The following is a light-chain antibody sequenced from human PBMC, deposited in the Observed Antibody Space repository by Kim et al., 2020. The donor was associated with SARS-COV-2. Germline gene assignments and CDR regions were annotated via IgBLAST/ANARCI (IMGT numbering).Light chain of an antibody. V-gene: IGLV3-19*01. CDR2: GKD. J-gene: IGLJ2*01. CDR3: NSRDSNDYVV. CDR1: SLRSYY. Sequence: SSELTQDPAVSVALGQTVRITCQGDSLRSYYATWYQQKPGQAPKVVIYGKDNRPSGVPDRFSGSSSGNTAYLTITGTQAGDEAHYYCNSRDSNDYVVFGGGTKVTVL.